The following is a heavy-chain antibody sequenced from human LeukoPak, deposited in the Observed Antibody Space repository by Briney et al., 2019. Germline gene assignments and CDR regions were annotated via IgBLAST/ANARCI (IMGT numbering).Heavy chain of an antibody. CDR3: AKGSSSGWFPFDY. D-gene: IGHD6-19*01. J-gene: IGHJ4*02. V-gene: IGHV3-9*01. CDR1: GFTFDDYV. Sequence: GGSLRLSCAASGFTFDDYVMHWVRQAPGKGLEWVSSISWNSGSIDYADSVKGRFTISRDNAKNSLYLQVNSLRAEDTALYYCAKGSSSGWFPFDYWGQGTLVTVSS. CDR2: ISWNSGSI.